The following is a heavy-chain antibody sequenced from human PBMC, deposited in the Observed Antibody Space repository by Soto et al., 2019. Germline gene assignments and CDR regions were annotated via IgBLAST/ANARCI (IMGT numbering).Heavy chain of an antibody. CDR3: AKDGTSRSWYQVPSYYYMDV. Sequence: EVQLLESGGGLVQPGGSLRLSCAASGFTFSSYAMSWVRQAPGKGLEWVSAISGSGGSTYYADSVKGRFTISRDNSKNTLYLQMNSLRAEDTAVYYCAKDGTSRSWYQVPSYYYMDVWGKGTTVTVSS. CDR1: GFTFSSYA. J-gene: IGHJ6*03. V-gene: IGHV3-23*01. D-gene: IGHD6-13*01. CDR2: ISGSGGST.